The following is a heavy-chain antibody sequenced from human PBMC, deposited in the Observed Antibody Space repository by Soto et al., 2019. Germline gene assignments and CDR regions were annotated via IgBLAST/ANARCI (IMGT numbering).Heavy chain of an antibody. V-gene: IGHV4-39*01. D-gene: IGHD7-27*01. CDR3: ARHRDTTGGKIFDY. CDR1: GGSISSSSYY. CDR2: IYYSGST. J-gene: IGHJ4*02. Sequence: SETLSLTCTVSGGSISSSSYYWGWIRQPPGKGLEWIGSIYYSGSTYYNPSLKSRVTISVDTSKNQFSLKLSSVTAADTAVYYCARHRDTTGGKIFDYWGQGTLVTVSS.